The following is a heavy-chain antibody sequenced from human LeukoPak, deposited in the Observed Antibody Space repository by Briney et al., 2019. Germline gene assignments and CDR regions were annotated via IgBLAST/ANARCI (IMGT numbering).Heavy chain of an antibody. CDR3: ARDLGVAEAGTVGYFDY. Sequence: GGSLRLSCAASGFTFSSYWMSWVRQAPGKGLEWVAYINQDGSDKYYVDSVKGRFTISRDNAKNSLYLQMNSLRAEDTAVYYCARDLGVAEAGTVGYFDYWGQGNLVTVSS. J-gene: IGHJ4*02. V-gene: IGHV3-7*03. CDR1: GFTFSSYW. CDR2: INQDGSDK. D-gene: IGHD6-13*01.